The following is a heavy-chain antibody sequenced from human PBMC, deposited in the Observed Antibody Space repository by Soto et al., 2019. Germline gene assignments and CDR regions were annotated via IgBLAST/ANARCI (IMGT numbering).Heavy chain of an antibody. CDR1: GVTFSSFS. Sequence: EVQLVESGGGLVKPGGSLRLSCAASGVTFSSFSFNWVRQAPGKGLEWVSFILSSSASIYYADSVKGRFTISRDNAKNSLYLQMNSLKDEDTAVYYCARDSGEQIVRRGFYYYYMDVWGKGTTVTVSS. CDR3: ARDSGEQIVRRGFYYYYMDV. CDR2: ILSSSASI. D-gene: IGHD6-6*01. V-gene: IGHV3-21*01. J-gene: IGHJ6*03.